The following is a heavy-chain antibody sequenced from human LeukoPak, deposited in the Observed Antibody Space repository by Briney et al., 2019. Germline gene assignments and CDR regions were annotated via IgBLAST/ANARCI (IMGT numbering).Heavy chain of an antibody. CDR2: ITSSGGST. CDR1: GFTFSSYA. D-gene: IGHD2-15*01. Sequence: GGSLRLSCAASGFTFSSYAMSWVSQPPGKGREWVSVITSSGGSTYYADSVKGRFTISRDNSKNTLYLQMNSLRAEDTAVYYCAKGWWSLDYWGQGTLVTVSS. CDR3: AKGWWSLDY. J-gene: IGHJ4*02. V-gene: IGHV3-23*01.